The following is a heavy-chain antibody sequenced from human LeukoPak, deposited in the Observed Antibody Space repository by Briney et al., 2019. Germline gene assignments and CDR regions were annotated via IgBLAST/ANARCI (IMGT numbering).Heavy chain of an antibody. CDR2: ITWDSGSI. V-gene: IGHV3-9*01. Sequence: GGSLRLSCAGSGFTFSSYSMNWVRQAPGKGLEWVSGITWDSGSIDYADSVKGRFTISRDNAKNSLYLQMNSLRAEDTALYYCARLGDSSSWNYYYYYMDVWGKGTTVTVSS. J-gene: IGHJ6*03. D-gene: IGHD6-13*01. CDR3: ARLGDSSSWNYYYYYMDV. CDR1: GFTFSSYS.